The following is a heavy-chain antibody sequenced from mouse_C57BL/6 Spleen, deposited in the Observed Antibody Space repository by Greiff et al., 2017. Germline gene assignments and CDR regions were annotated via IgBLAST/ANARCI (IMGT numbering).Heavy chain of an antibody. Sequence: EVKLVESGGGLVKPGGSLKLSCAASGFTFSDYGMHWVRQAPEKGLEWVAYISSGSSTIYYADTVKGRFTISRDNAKNTLFLQMPSLRSEDTAMYYCATGTFAYWGQGTLVTVSA. D-gene: IGHD4-1*01. CDR1: GFTFSDYG. CDR2: ISSGSSTI. J-gene: IGHJ3*01. CDR3: ATGTFAY. V-gene: IGHV5-17*01.